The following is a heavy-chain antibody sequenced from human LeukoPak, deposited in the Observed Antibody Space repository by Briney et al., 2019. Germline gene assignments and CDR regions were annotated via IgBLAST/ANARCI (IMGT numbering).Heavy chain of an antibody. CDR3: AKGRGWEASYYYYYMDV. CDR1: GFTFSSYG. V-gene: IGHV3-7*01. Sequence: GGSLRLSCAASGFTFSSYGMHWVRQAPGKGLEWVANIKQDGSEKNYVDSVKGRFTISRDNAKNTLYLQMNSLRAEDTAVYYCAKGRGWEASYYYYYMDVWGKGTTVTISS. D-gene: IGHD1-26*01. J-gene: IGHJ6*03. CDR2: IKQDGSEK.